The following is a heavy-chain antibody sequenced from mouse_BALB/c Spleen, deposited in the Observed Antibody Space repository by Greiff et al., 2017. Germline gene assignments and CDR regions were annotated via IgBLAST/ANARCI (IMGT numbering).Heavy chain of an antibody. V-gene: IGHV14-3*02. CDR3: ALGGGHYYGYDYAMDY. D-gene: IGHD1-2*01. CDR1: GFNIKDTY. J-gene: IGHJ4*01. Sequence: EVKLVESGAELVKPGASVKLSCTASGFNIKDTYMHWVKQRPEQGLEWIGRIDPANGNTKYDPKFQGKATITADTSSNTAYLQLSSLTSEDTAVYYCALGGGHYYGYDYAMDYWGQGTSVTVSS. CDR2: IDPANGNT.